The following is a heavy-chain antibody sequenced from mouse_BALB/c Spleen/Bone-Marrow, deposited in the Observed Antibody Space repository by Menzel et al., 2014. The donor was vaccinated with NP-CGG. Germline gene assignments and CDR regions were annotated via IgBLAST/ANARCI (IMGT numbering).Heavy chain of an antibody. J-gene: IGHJ1*01. CDR3: ARDGNPYWYFDV. CDR1: GYTFTSYV. CDR2: TNPYNDGT. D-gene: IGHD2-1*01. V-gene: IGHV1-14*01. Sequence: EVQLQQSGPELVKPGASVKMSCKASGYTFTSYVMHWVKQKPGQGLEWIGYTNPYNDGTKYNEKFKGKATLTSDKSSSTAYMELSSLTSEDSAVYYCARDGNPYWYFDVWGAGTTVTVSS.